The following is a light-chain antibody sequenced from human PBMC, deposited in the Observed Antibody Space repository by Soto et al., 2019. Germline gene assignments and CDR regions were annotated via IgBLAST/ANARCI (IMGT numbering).Light chain of an antibody. V-gene: IGKV1-39*01. CDR3: QQSYTSPIT. CDR1: QIITTS. J-gene: IGKJ5*01. CDR2: AAS. Sequence: DIQMTQSPSSLSASVGDRVTITCRASQIITTSLHWYQQKPGKAPKLLIYAASSLQPGVPSRFSGSGSGTEFTLTISGLQPEDFGTFFCQQSYTSPITFGQGTRLEIK.